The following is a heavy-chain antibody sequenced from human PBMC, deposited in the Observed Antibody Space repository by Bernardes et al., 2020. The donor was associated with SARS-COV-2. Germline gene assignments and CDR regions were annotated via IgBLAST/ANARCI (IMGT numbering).Heavy chain of an antibody. CDR3: ARTHYYDVLTGYPTYFFDY. CDR1: GGSISSYH. V-gene: IGHV4-4*07. Sequence: SETLSLTCTVSGGSISSYHWSWIRQPAGKGLEWIGRIYTSGTTNYNPSLKSRVTMSVDTSENQFSLKLSSVTAADTALYYCARTHYYDVLTGYPTYFFDYWGQGTLVTVSS. D-gene: IGHD3-9*01. J-gene: IGHJ4*02. CDR2: IYTSGTT.